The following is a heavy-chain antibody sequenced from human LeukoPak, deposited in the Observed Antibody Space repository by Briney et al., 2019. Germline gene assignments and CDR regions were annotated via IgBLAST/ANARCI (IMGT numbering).Heavy chain of an antibody. CDR3: AKPLEQQLRGAFDI. D-gene: IGHD6-13*01. V-gene: IGHV3-23*03. J-gene: IGHJ3*02. CDR2: IYSGGST. CDR1: GFTFDEYA. Sequence: GGSLRLSCAASGFTFDEYAMHWVRQAPGKGLEWVSVIYSGGSTYYADSVKGRFTISRDNSKNTLYLQMNSLRAEDTAVYYCAKPLEQQLRGAFDIWGQGTMVTVSS.